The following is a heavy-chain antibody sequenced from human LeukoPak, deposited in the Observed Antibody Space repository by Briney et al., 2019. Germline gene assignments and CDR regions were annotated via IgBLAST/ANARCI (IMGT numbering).Heavy chain of an antibody. CDR1: GFTFSSYS. V-gene: IGHV3-21*05. D-gene: IGHD2-15*01. Sequence: GGSLRLSCAASGFTFSSYSMNWVRQAPGKGLEWLSYINSNSDDIYHADSVKGRFTVSRDNAKNSLYLQMNSLRAEDTAVYYCARNDRTKYSTSYYYYGMDVWGQGTTVTVSS. J-gene: IGHJ6*02. CDR3: ARNDRTKYSTSYYYYGMDV. CDR2: INSNSDDI.